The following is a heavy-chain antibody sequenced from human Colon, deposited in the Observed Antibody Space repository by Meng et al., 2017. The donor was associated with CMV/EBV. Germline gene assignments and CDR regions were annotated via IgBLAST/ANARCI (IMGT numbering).Heavy chain of an antibody. V-gene: IGHV3-21*01. CDR2: ISSSSSYI. Sequence: GVLKISCAASGFTFSSYSMNWVRQAPGKGLEWVSSISSSSSYIYYADSVKGRFTISRDNAKNSLYLQMNSLRAEDTAVYYCARFTRISGYEALDYWGQGTLVTVSS. CDR1: GFTFSSYS. CDR3: ARFTRISGYEALDY. J-gene: IGHJ4*02. D-gene: IGHD5-12*01.